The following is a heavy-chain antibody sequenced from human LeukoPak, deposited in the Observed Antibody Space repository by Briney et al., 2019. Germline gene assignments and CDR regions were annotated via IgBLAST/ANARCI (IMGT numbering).Heavy chain of an antibody. Sequence: GASVKVSCKASGGTSSSYAISWVRQAPGQGLEWMGGIIPIFGTANYAQKFQGRVTITADKSTSTAYMELSSLRSEDTAVYYCARAVEVRSSRYYYYGMDVWGKGTTVTVSS. CDR3: ARAVEVRSSRYYYYGMDV. D-gene: IGHD3-10*01. J-gene: IGHJ6*04. CDR1: GGTSSSYA. CDR2: IIPIFGTA. V-gene: IGHV1-69*06.